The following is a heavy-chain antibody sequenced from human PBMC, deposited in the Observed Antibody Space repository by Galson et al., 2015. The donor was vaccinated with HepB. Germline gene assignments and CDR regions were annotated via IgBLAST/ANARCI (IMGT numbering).Heavy chain of an antibody. D-gene: IGHD6-19*01. Sequence: SLRLSCAASGFTFSSYGMHWVRQAPDKGLEWVAVIWYDGINKYYADSVKGQFTISRDNSKNTLYLQMNSLRVEDTAVYYCARWRSVAGTSDYYYYGMDVWGQGTTVTVSS. V-gene: IGHV3-33*01. CDR3: ARWRSVAGTSDYYYYGMDV. CDR2: IWYDGINK. J-gene: IGHJ6*02. CDR1: GFTFSSYG.